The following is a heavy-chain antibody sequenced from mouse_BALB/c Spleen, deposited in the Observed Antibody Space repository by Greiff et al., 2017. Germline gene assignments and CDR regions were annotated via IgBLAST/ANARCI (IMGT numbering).Heavy chain of an antibody. CDR2: IDPYYGGT. V-gene: IGHV1-39*01. J-gene: IGHJ4*01. CDR1: GYSFTGYN. CDR3: ARRRDYDGPYYYAMDY. D-gene: IGHD2-4*01. Sequence: VQLKESGPELEKPGASVKISCKASGYSFTGYNMNWVKQSNGKSLEWIGNIDPYYGGTSYNQKFKGKATLTVDKSSSTAYMQLKSLTSEDSAVYYCARRRDYDGPYYYAMDYWGQGTSVTVSS.